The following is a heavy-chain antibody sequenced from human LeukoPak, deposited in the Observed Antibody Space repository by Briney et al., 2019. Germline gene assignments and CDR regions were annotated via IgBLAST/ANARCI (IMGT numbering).Heavy chain of an antibody. CDR2: IHYRGTT. CDR3: ARLNYYFYGTDV. J-gene: IGHJ6*02. V-gene: IGHV4-59*08. CDR1: GVSIRSYY. Sequence: SETLSLTCTVSGVSIRSYYWSWIRQPPGKGLEWIGYIHYRGTTNYNPSLKSRVTISVDTSKNQFSLNMRSVTASDTAVYYCARLNYYFYGTDVWGQGTSVTVSS.